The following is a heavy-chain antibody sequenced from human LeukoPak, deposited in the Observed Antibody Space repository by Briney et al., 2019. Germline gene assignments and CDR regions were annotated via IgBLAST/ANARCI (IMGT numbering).Heavy chain of an antibody. D-gene: IGHD5-12*01. J-gene: IGHJ3*02. V-gene: IGHV1-2*02. CDR1: GYTFTGYY. CDR2: INPNSGGT. Sequence: ASAKVSCKASGYTFTGYYMHWVRQAPGQGLEWMGWINPNSGGTNYAQKFQGRVTMTRDTSISTAYMELSRLRSDDTAVYYCARDREIVTTLDAFDIWGQGTMVTVSS. CDR3: ARDREIVTTLDAFDI.